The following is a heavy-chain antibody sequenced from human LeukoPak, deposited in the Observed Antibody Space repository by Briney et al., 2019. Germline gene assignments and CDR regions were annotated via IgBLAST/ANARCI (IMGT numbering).Heavy chain of an antibody. CDR3: AKDPYVKDGYGFDY. D-gene: IGHD5-24*01. CDR2: ISGSGGST. V-gene: IGHV3-23*01. J-gene: IGHJ4*02. CDR1: GFAFTSYA. Sequence: GGSLRLSCAASGFAFTSYAMSWVRQAPGKGLEWVSAISGSGGSTYYAATVKGRFTISRDNSKNTLYLEMNSLRAEDTAVYYCAKDPYVKDGYGFDYWGQGTLVTVSS.